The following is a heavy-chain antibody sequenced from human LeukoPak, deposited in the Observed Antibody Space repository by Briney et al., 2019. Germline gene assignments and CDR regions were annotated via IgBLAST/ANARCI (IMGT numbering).Heavy chain of an antibody. D-gene: IGHD6-6*01. V-gene: IGHV1-2*02. J-gene: IGHJ6*02. CDR3: ARVISSSSDGMDV. CDR1: GYTFTGYY. Sequence: GASVKVSCKASGYTFTGYYMHWVRQAPGQGLEWMGWINPNSGGTNYAQKFQGRVTVTRDTSISTAYMELSRLRSDDTAVYYCARVISSSSDGMDVWGQGTTVTVSS. CDR2: INPNSGGT.